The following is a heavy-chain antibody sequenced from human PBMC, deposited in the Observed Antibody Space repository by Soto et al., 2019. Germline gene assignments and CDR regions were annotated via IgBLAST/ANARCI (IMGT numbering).Heavy chain of an antibody. J-gene: IGHJ4*02. CDR2: IRVHNGNT. Sequence: SVKVSCKASGYNFINYGITWVRLAPGQGLEWMGWIRVHNGNTNYAQNLQGRVTMTTDTSTSTAYMELRSLRSDDTAVYYCVRDLDGSGSYYTGYWGPGTLVTVSS. CDR1: GYNFINYG. V-gene: IGHV1-18*01. D-gene: IGHD3-10*01. CDR3: VRDLDGSGSYYTGY.